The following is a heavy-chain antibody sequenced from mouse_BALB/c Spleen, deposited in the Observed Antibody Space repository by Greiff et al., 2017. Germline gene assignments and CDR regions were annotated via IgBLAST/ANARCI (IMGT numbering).Heavy chain of an antibody. J-gene: IGHJ1*01. Sequence: DVKLVESGGGLVKPGGSLKLSCAASGFAFSSYDMSWVRQTPEKRLVWVAYISSGGGSTYYPDTVKGRFTISRDNAKNTLYLQMSSLKSEDTAMYYCARPFDLLWYFDVWGAGTTVTVSS. CDR3: ARPFDLLWYFDV. CDR1: GFAFSSYD. V-gene: IGHV5-12-1*01. CDR2: ISSGGGST. D-gene: IGHD2-1*01.